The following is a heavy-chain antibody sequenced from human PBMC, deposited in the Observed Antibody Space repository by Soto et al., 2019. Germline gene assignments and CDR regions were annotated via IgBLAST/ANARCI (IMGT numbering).Heavy chain of an antibody. Sequence: SVKVSCKASGFTFTSSAVQWVRQARGQPLEWIGWIVLGNGNTNYAQKFQGRVTITRDKSTSTAYMDLNSLRDEDTAVYYCARTERGYSWSQWGQGTLVTVSS. CDR2: IVLGNGNT. V-gene: IGHV1-58*01. D-gene: IGHD5-18*01. J-gene: IGHJ4*02. CDR1: GFTFTSSA. CDR3: ARTERGYSWSQ.